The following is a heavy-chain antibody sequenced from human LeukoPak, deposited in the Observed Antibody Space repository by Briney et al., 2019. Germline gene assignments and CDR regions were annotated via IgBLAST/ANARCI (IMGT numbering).Heavy chain of an antibody. V-gene: IGHV3-53*01. D-gene: IGHD3-22*01. CDR2: IYSGGST. CDR3: ARDYYDSSGYYTSS. CDR1: GFTVSSNY. Sequence: GGSLRLSCAASGFTVSSNYMSWVRQAPGKGLEWVSVIYSGGSTYYADSVKSRFTISRDNSKNTLYLQMNSLRAEDTAVYYCARDYYDSSGYYTSSWGQGTLVTVS. J-gene: IGHJ5*02.